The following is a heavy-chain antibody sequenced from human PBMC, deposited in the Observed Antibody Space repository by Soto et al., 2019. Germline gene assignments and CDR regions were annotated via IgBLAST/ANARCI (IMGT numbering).Heavy chain of an antibody. J-gene: IGHJ4*02. Sequence: QVQLVESGGGVVQPGRSLRLSCAASGFTFSSSGMHWVRQAPGKGLEWVAVISYDGSNKYYADSVTGRFTISRDNSKNTLYLQINSLIAEDTAVYYYAKDNYDFWSGYLDYWGQGTLVTVSS. CDR2: ISYDGSNK. CDR1: GFTFSSSG. D-gene: IGHD3-3*01. CDR3: AKDNYDFWSGYLDY. V-gene: IGHV3-30*18.